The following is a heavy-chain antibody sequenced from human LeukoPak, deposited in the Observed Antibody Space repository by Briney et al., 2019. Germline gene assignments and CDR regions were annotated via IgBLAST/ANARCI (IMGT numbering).Heavy chain of an antibody. J-gene: IGHJ6*02. D-gene: IGHD2-2*02. CDR3: ASSIVVVPAAIKGGYYYGMDV. Sequence: SETLSLTCTVSGGSISSSSYYWGWIRQPRGKGLEWIGSIYYSGSTYYNPSLKSRVTISVDTSKNQFSLKLSSVTAADTAVYYCASSIVVVPAAIKGGYYYGMDVWGQGTTVTVSS. CDR1: GGSISSSSYY. V-gene: IGHV4-39*07. CDR2: IYYSGST.